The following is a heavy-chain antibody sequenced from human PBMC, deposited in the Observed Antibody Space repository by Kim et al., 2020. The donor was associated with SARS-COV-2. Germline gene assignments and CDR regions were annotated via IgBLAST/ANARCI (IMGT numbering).Heavy chain of an antibody. D-gene: IGHD2-15*01. Sequence: GGSLRLSCVASGFTFSDSAMHWVRQASGKGLEWVGRITNKANSYATVYGTSVKGRFTISRDDSKNTAFLQMNSLKTEDTAVYYCSAGGDVWGQGTTVTVSS. J-gene: IGHJ6*02. CDR1: GFTFSDSA. CDR2: ITNKANSYAT. V-gene: IGHV3-73*01. CDR3: SAGGDV.